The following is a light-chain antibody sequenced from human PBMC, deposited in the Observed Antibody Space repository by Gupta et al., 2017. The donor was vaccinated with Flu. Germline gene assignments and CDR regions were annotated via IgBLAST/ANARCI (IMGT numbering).Light chain of an antibody. V-gene: IGLV2-14*01. Sequence: GQSITISCTGTSSDVGGHNYVSWYQQHPGKAPKVLIYEVAKRPSGVSDRFSGSRSGNTASLTISGLQDGDEANYYCSSYTNSLVFGGGTKLTVL. CDR1: SSDVGGHNY. CDR3: SSYTNSLV. CDR2: EVA. J-gene: IGLJ3*02.